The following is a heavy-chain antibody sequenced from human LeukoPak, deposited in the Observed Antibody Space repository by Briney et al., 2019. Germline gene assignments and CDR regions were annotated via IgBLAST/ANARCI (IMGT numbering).Heavy chain of an antibody. J-gene: IGHJ4*02. D-gene: IGHD3-3*01. CDR1: GFSFSSYA. CDR3: ARASYDFWSGRDLFDY. CDR2: INHSGST. V-gene: IGHV4-34*01. Sequence: GSLRLSCAASGFSFSSYAMHWIRQPPGKGLEWIGEINHSGSTNYNPSLKSRVTISVDTSKNQFSLKLSSVTAADTAVYHCARASYDFWSGRDLFDYWGQGTLVTVSS.